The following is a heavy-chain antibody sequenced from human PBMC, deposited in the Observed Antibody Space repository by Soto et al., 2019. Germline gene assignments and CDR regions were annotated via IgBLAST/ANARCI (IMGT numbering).Heavy chain of an antibody. J-gene: IGHJ6*03. CDR3: ARPLWFGVYYYMDV. CDR1: GYTFTSYD. V-gene: IGHV1-8*01. Sequence: QVQLVQSGAEVKKPGASVKVSCNASGYTFTSYDINWVRQATGQGLEWMGWMNPNSGNTGYPQKFQGKVTMTRNTSISTSDIELSRRRSEDTAVYYCARPLWFGVYYYMDVWGKGTTVTVSS. D-gene: IGHD3-10*01. CDR2: MNPNSGNT.